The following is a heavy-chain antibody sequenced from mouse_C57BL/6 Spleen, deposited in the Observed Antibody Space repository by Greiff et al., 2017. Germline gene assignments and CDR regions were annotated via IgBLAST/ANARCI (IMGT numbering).Heavy chain of an antibody. J-gene: IGHJ2*01. V-gene: IGHV3-6*01. D-gene: IGHD1-1*01. CDR2: ISYDGSN. CDR3: AREGGSSYEYYFDY. Sequence: VQLQESGPGLVKPSQSLSLTCSVTGYSITSGYYWNWIRQFPGNKLEWMGYISYDGSNNYNPSLKNRISITRDTSKNQFFLKLNSVTTEDTATYYCAREGGSSYEYYFDYWGQGTTLTVSS. CDR1: GYSITSGYY.